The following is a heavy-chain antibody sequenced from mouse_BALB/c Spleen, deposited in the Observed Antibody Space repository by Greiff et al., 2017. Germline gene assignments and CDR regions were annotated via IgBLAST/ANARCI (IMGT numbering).Heavy chain of an antibody. CDR1: GFNFKDTY. J-gene: IGHJ2*01. CDR3: ARKGNFDY. V-gene: IGHV14-3*02. Sequence: EVQLVESGAELVKPGASVKLSCTASGFNFKDTYMHWVKQRPEQGLEWIGRIDPANGNTKYDPKFQGKATITADTSSNTAYLQLSSLTSEDTAVYYCARKGNFDYWGQGTTLTVSS. CDR2: IDPANGNT.